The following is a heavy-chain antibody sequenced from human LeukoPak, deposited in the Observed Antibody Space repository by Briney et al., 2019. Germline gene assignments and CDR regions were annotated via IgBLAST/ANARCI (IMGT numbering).Heavy chain of an antibody. V-gene: IGHV4-31*03. Sequence: SETLSLTCTVSGGSISSGNYYWSWIRQHPGKGLEWIGYIYYSGSTYYNPSLKSRVTISVDTSKNQFSLKLSSVTAADTAVYYCARGLAARRGYNWFDPWGQGTLVTVSS. CDR1: GGSISSGNYY. D-gene: IGHD6-6*01. CDR2: IYYSGST. CDR3: ARGLAARRGYNWFDP. J-gene: IGHJ5*02.